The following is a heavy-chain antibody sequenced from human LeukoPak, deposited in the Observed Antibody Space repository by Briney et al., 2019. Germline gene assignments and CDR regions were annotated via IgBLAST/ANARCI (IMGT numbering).Heavy chain of an antibody. CDR2: LSGDETYI. D-gene: IGHD5-18*01. V-gene: IGHV3-30*03. J-gene: IGHJ4*02. CDR3: ARDWGLNTAMTYFDY. CDR1: GFTFSVYG. Sequence: GGSLRLSCAASGFTFSVYGMHWVRQAPGKGLEWVALLSGDETYIDYTDSVKGRFTISRDNAKNSLYLQMNSLRAEDTAVYYCARDWGLNTAMTYFDYWGQGTLVTVSS.